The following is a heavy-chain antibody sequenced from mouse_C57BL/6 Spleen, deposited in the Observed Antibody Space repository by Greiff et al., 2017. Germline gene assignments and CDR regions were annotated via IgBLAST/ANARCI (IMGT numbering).Heavy chain of an antibody. D-gene: IGHD1-1*01. CDR2: IDPNSGGT. J-gene: IGHJ1*03. CDR1: GYTFTSYW. V-gene: IGHV1-72*01. CDR3: ARSNFYYYGSGYWYFDV. Sequence: QSCKASGYTFTSYWMHWVKQRPGRGLEWIGRIDPNSGGTKYNEKFKSKATLTVDKPSSTAYMQLSSLTSEDSAVYYCARSNFYYYGSGYWYFDVWGTGTTVTVSS.